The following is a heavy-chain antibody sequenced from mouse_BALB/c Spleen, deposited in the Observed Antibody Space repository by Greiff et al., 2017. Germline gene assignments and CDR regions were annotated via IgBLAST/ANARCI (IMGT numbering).Heavy chain of an antibody. D-gene: IGHD1-1*01. CDR1: GFTFSSYA. V-gene: IGHV5-6-5*01. Sequence: DVMLVESGGGLVKPGGSLKLSCAASGFTFSSYAMSWVRQTPEKRLEWVASISSGGSTYYPDSVKGRFTISRDNARNILYLQMSSLRSEDTAMYYCARGGAYYYGSSYNWGQGTTLTVSS. J-gene: IGHJ2*01. CDR2: ISSGGST. CDR3: ARGGAYYYGSSYN.